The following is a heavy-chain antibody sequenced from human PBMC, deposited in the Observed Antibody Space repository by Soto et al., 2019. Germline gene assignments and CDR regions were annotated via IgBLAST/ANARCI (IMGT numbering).Heavy chain of an antibody. V-gene: IGHV3-23*01. J-gene: IGHJ6*02. CDR2: ISGSGGST. Sequence: GGSLRLSCAASGFTFSSYAMSWVRQDPGKGLEWVSAISGSGGSTYYADSVKGRFTISRDNSKNTLYLQMNSLSAEDTAVYYCAKETSDFTITIFGVVRERSGMDVWGQGTTVTVSS. CDR3: AKETSDFTITIFGVVRERSGMDV. D-gene: IGHD3-3*01. CDR1: GFTFSSYA.